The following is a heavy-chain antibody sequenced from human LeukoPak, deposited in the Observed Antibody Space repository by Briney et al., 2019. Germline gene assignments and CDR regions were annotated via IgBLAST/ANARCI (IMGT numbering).Heavy chain of an antibody. Sequence: SETLSLTCTVSGGSSSSGDYFWNWIRQTPGKGLEWIGYIYYSGSTYYNPSLKSRVTMSVDTSKNQFSLKLSSVTAADTAVYYCARPSRQVGPYYGMDVWGQGTTVTVSS. CDR1: GGSSSSGDYF. D-gene: IGHD1-26*01. CDR3: ARPSRQVGPYYGMDV. CDR2: IYYSGST. J-gene: IGHJ6*02. V-gene: IGHV4-30-4*08.